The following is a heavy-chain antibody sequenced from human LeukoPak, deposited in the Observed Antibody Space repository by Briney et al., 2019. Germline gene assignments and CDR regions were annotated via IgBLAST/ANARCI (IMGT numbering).Heavy chain of an antibody. CDR2: TYYRSKWYY. J-gene: IGHJ4*02. Sequence: SQTLSLTCAISGDSVSSNNAAWNWIRQSPSRGLEWLGRTYYRSKWYYDYAVSVKSRITISPDTSKNQFSLQLSSVTAADTAVYYCARAVCFGSFSGGSCYWYYFDYWGQGTLVTVSS. D-gene: IGHD2-15*01. CDR3: ARAVCFGSFSGGSCYWYYFDY. V-gene: IGHV6-1*01. CDR1: GDSVSSNNAA.